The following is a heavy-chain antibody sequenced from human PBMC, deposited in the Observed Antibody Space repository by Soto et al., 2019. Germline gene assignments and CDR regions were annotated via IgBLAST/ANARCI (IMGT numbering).Heavy chain of an antibody. J-gene: IGHJ4*02. CDR1: GFTFSSYS. D-gene: IGHD1-26*01. CDR2: ISSSSSYI. V-gene: IGHV3-21*01. Sequence: EVQLVESGGGLVKPGGSLRLSGAASGFTFSSYSMNWVRQAPGKGLEWVSSISSSSSYIYYADSVKGGFTISRDNAKNSLYLQMNSLRAEDTAVYYCARDGDLLRPFDYWGQGTLVTVSS. CDR3: ARDGDLLRPFDY.